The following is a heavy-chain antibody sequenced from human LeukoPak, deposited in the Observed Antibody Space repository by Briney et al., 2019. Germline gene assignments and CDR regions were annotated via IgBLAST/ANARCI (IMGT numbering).Heavy chain of an antibody. D-gene: IGHD2-15*01. CDR1: GFTFDDYG. Sequence: GGSLRLSCAASGFTFDDYGMSWVRQAPGKGLEWVSGINWNGGSTGYADSVKGRFTISRDNAKNSLYLQMNSLRAEDTALYYCARESGGSSNDAFDIWGRGTMVTVSS. CDR3: ARESGGSSNDAFDI. CDR2: INWNGGST. J-gene: IGHJ3*02. V-gene: IGHV3-20*04.